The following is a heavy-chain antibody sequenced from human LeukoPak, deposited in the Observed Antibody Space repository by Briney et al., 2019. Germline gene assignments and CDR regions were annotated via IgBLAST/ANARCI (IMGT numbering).Heavy chain of an antibody. Sequence: SETLPLTCTVSGGSISSYYWSWIRQPPGKGLEWIGYIYYSGSTNYNPSLKSRVTISVDTSKNQFSLKLSSVTAADTAVYYCARLHKEQWLVPDFDYWGQGTLVTVSS. D-gene: IGHD6-19*01. J-gene: IGHJ4*02. CDR1: GGSISSYY. V-gene: IGHV4-59*08. CDR2: IYYSGST. CDR3: ARLHKEQWLVPDFDY.